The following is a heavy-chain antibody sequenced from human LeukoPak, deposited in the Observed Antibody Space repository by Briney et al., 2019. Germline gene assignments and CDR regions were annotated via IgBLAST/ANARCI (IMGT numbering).Heavy chain of an antibody. J-gene: IGHJ4*02. V-gene: IGHV3-30*18. D-gene: IGHD7-27*01. CDR3: AKDPGDY. CDR1: GFTFSSYG. Sequence: GRSLRLSCAASGFTFSSYGMHWVRQAPGKGLEWVAVISYDGSNKYYADSVKGRFTISRDNSKNTLYLQMNSLRAEDTAVYYCAKDPGDYWGQGTLVTVPS. CDR2: ISYDGSNK.